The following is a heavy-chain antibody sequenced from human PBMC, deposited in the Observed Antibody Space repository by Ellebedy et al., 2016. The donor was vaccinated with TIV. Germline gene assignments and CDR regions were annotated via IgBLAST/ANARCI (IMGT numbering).Heavy chain of an antibody. CDR2: ISGTGVST. J-gene: IGHJ6*02. V-gene: IGHV3-23*01. CDR3: AKVPKKWAYYGMDV. Sequence: GESLKISCAGSGFTFINYAMSWVRQAPGKGLEWVSSISGTGVSTHYADFVKGRFTISRDNSKNTLYLQMNSLRADDTAVYYCAKVPKKWAYYGMDVWGQGTTVTVSS. CDR1: GFTFINYA. D-gene: IGHD1-26*01.